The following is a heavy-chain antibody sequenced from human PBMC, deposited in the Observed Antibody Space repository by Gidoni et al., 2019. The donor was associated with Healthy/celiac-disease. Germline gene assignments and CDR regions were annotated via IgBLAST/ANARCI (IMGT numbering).Heavy chain of an antibody. Sequence: QVQLQQWGAGLLKPSETLSLTCAAYGGSFSGYYWSWIRQPPGKGLEWIGEINHSGSTNYNPSLKSRVTISVDTSKNQFSLKLSSVTAADTAVYYCARGLGSSWYNFDYWGQGTLVTVSS. CDR3: ARGLGSSWYNFDY. CDR2: INHSGST. J-gene: IGHJ4*02. D-gene: IGHD6-13*01. CDR1: GGSFSGYY. V-gene: IGHV4-34*01.